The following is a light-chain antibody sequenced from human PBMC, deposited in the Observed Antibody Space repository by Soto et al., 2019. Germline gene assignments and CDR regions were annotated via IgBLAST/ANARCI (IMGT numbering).Light chain of an antibody. CDR3: HQYGSSPYT. J-gene: IGKJ2*01. V-gene: IGKV3-20*01. CDR2: GAS. Sequence: EIVLTQSPGTLSLSPGERATLSCRASQSVSSIYFAWYQQTPGQAPRLLIYGASSRATGLPERFSGSWAGTDVTLTISRQELEDFAEYYCHQYGSSPYTFGQGTKLEI. CDR1: QSVSSIY.